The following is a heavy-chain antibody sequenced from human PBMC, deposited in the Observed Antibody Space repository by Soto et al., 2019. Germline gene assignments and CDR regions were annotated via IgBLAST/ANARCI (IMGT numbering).Heavy chain of an antibody. Sequence: PGGSMRLSCAASGFTFSNFEMHWVRQAPGKVLEWVSYINTAGSTKYYAESVKGRFTISRDNARNSLFLQMNSLRAEDTAVYYCARAECSSPDCLTAYYSYGLDVWGQGSTVTVSS. D-gene: IGHD3-9*01. CDR3: ARAECSSPDCLTAYYSYGLDV. CDR2: INTAGSTK. CDR1: GFTFSNFE. V-gene: IGHV3-48*03. J-gene: IGHJ6*02.